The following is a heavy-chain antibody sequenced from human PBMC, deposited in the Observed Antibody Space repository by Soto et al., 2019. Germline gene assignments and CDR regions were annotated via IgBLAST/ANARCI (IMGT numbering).Heavy chain of an antibody. CDR3: ARQGGIYGDFAY. Sequence: QLQLQESGPGLVKPSETLSLTCTVSGGSSSSSSYYWGWIRQPPGKGLEWIGSVYYSGSTYSNPSLKSRITISVDTSKNQFSLKLSSVTAADTAVYYCARQGGIYGDFAYWGQGTLVTVSS. CDR2: VYYSGST. D-gene: IGHD3-10*01. CDR1: GGSSSSSSYY. V-gene: IGHV4-39*01. J-gene: IGHJ4*02.